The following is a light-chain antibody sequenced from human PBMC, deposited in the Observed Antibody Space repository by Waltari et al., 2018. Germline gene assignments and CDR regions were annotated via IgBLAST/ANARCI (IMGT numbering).Light chain of an antibody. V-gene: IGLV2-14*01. CDR1: SSDVGFYNF. Sequence: QSALTQPASVSGSPGQSITISCTGTSSDVGFYNFVPWYQHHPGQLPKLMIYEISNRPSGVSNRFSGSKSGNTASLTISELQAEDEADYYCSSYTGRSTLYVFGTGTTVTVL. CDR3: SSYTGRSTLYV. CDR2: EIS. J-gene: IGLJ1*01.